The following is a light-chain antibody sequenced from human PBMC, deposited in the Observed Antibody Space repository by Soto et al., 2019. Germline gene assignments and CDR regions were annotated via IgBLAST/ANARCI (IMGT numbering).Light chain of an antibody. V-gene: IGKV4-1*01. Sequence: DIVMTQSPDSLAVSLGGRATINCKSSQSVLYSTNDKNYLAWYQQKPGQPPKLLVYWASTRESGVPDRFSGSGSGTDFTLTISSLQAEDVAVYYCQPYHSAPQNFGQGTKVEIK. J-gene: IGKJ1*01. CDR2: WAS. CDR1: QSVLYSTNDKNY. CDR3: QPYHSAPQN.